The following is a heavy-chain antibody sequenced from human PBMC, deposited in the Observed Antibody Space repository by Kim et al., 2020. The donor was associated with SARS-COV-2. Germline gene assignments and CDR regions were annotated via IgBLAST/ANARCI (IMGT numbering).Heavy chain of an antibody. Sequence: SETLSLTCTVSGGSISSYYWSWIRQPPGKGLEWIGYIYYSGSTNYNPSLKSRVTISVDTSKNQFSLKLSSVTAADTAVYYCARETDIVVVPANRWFDPWGQGTLVTVSS. D-gene: IGHD2-2*01. CDR2: IYYSGST. J-gene: IGHJ5*02. CDR1: GGSISSYY. V-gene: IGHV4-59*01. CDR3: ARETDIVVVPANRWFDP.